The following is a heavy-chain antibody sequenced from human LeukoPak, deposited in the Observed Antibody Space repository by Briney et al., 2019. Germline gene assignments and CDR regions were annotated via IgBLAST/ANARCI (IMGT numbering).Heavy chain of an antibody. D-gene: IGHD2-8*02. V-gene: IGHV1-2*02. CDR3: ARVRILNWNENSDY. CDR1: GYTFTGYY. Sequence: GASVKVSCKASGYTFTGYYMHWVRQAPGQGLEWMGWINPNSGGTNYAQKFQGRVTMTRDTSISTAYMELSRLRSDDTAVYYCARVRILNWNENSDYWGQGTLVTVSS. J-gene: IGHJ4*02. CDR2: INPNSGGT.